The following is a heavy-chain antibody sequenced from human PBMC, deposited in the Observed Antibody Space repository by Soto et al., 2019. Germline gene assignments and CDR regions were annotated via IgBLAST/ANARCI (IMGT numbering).Heavy chain of an antibody. CDR2: IKGKIDGGTI. J-gene: IGHJ4*02. CDR3: ATVGSIKAAGTPFEY. Sequence: GGSLRLSCAASDLTFSNTWMNWVRQAPGKGLEWVGRIKGKIDGGTIDYAAPVKGRFTISRDDSESTLSLQMNSLKSEDTALYYCATVGSIKAAGTPFEYWGQGTLVTVSS. CDR1: DLTFSNTW. D-gene: IGHD6-13*01. V-gene: IGHV3-15*07.